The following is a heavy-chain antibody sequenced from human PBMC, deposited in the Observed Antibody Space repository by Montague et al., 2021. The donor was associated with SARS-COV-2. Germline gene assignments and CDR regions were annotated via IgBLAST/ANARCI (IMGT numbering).Heavy chain of an antibody. CDR3: AKSYMTTVTTWAFDI. Sequence: SLRLACAASGFTFSTYTMNWVRQAPGQGLEWVSSITASSIYIYYADSVKGRFTISRDNARNSLYLQMNSLRAEDTAVYYCAKSYMTTVTTWAFDIWGQGTMVTVSS. CDR2: ITASSIYI. D-gene: IGHD4-17*01. J-gene: IGHJ3*02. CDR1: GFTFSTYT. V-gene: IGHV3-21*04.